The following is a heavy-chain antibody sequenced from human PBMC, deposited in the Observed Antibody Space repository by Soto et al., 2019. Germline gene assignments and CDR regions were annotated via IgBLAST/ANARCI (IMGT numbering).Heavy chain of an antibody. J-gene: IGHJ5*02. CDR3: AREYSRWFDP. CDR1: GGSFSAYY. D-gene: IGHD2-15*01. Sequence: MPSETLSLTCTVSGGSFSAYYWSWIRQPPGKGLEWIGYIYHSGTTTYNPSLKSRVTISVDTSKNQVSLKLSSVTAADTAVYYCAREYSRWFDPWGQGTLVTVSS. V-gene: IGHV4-59*01. CDR2: IYHSGTT.